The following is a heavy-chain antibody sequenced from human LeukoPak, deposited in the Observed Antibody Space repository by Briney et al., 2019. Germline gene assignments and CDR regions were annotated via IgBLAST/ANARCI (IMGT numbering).Heavy chain of an antibody. D-gene: IGHD4-23*01. Sequence: SETLSLTCTVSGGSISSYYWSWIRQPPGKGLEWIGHIYYSGSTNYNPSLKSRVTISVDTSKNQFSLKLSSVTAADTAVYYCARSTGVHNWFDPWGQGTLVTVSS. V-gene: IGHV4-59*08. CDR3: ARSTGVHNWFDP. CDR1: GGSISSYY. CDR2: IYYSGST. J-gene: IGHJ5*02.